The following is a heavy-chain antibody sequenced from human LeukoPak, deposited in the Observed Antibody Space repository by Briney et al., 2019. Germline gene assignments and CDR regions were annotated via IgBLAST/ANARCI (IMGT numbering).Heavy chain of an antibody. Sequence: GGTLRLSCAASGFTFSTYDMSWVRQAPGKGLEWVSATSGSGGSTFYADSVKGRFTISRDNSKNTLYLQMNSLRAEDTAVYYCAKFRGYSYGPIGYWGQGTLVTVSS. V-gene: IGHV3-23*01. CDR1: GFTFSTYD. CDR2: TSGSGGST. CDR3: AKFRGYSYGPIGY. D-gene: IGHD5-18*01. J-gene: IGHJ4*02.